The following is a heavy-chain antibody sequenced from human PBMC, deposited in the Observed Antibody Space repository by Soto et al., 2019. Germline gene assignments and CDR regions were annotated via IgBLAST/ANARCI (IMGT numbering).Heavy chain of an antibody. J-gene: IGHJ6*02. CDR1: GGTFSSYA. CDR3: ARVGCSSTSCSSTYYYGMDV. Sequence: QVQLVQSGAEVKKPGSSVKVSCKASGGTFSSYAISWVRQAPGQGLEWMGGIIPIFGTANYAQKFQGRVTITADESTGTAYMELSSLRSEDTAVYYCARVGCSSTSCSSTYYYGMDVWGQGTTVTVSS. CDR2: IIPIFGTA. V-gene: IGHV1-69*01. D-gene: IGHD2-2*01.